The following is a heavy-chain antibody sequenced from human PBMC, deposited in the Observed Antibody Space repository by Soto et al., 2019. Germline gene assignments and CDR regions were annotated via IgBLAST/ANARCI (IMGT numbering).Heavy chain of an antibody. J-gene: IGHJ4*02. CDR2: INAGNGNT. CDR3: ARRQQQHTFQY. D-gene: IGHD6-13*01. CDR1: GYTFTSYA. V-gene: IGHV1-3*01. Sequence: QVQLVQSGAEVKKPGASVKVSCKASGYTFTSYAMHWVRQAPGQRLEWMGWINAGNGNTKYSQKFQGRVTITRDTTASTGYMELRSLRSEDTAVYYCARRQQQHTFQYWGQGTLVTVSS.